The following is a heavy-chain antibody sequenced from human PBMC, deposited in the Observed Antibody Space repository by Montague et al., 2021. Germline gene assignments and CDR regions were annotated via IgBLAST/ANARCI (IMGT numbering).Heavy chain of an antibody. J-gene: IGHJ5*02. V-gene: IGHV3-30*04. D-gene: IGHD3-10*01. CDR2: IWSVGSNK. CDR1: GFIFSDYS. CDR3: AILWFGGNWFDH. Sequence: SLRLSCAASGFIFSDYSMCWVRQAPGKGLEWVAGIWSVGSNKYYAESVKGRFTISRDNSENTGHLQMSSLRAEDTAIYYCAILWFGGNWFDHWGQGTLVTVSS.